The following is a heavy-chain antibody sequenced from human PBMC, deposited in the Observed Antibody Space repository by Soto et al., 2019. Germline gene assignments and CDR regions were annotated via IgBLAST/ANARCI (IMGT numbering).Heavy chain of an antibody. CDR1: GYSFTTYW. V-gene: IGHV5-10-1*03. CDR3: AREKSDLELFNWLDP. J-gene: IGHJ5*02. D-gene: IGHD1-7*01. CDR2: IDPRDSYT. Sequence: DVQLAQSGAEVKKPGESLRITCEASGYSFTTYWISWVRQMPGKGLEWMGAIDPRDSYTKYSPSFQGHVTISVDKSISTDYLQWNSLKASDTAIYYCAREKSDLELFNWLDPWGQGTLVTVSS.